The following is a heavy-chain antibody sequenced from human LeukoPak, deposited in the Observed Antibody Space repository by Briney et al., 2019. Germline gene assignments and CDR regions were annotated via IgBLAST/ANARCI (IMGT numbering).Heavy chain of an antibody. V-gene: IGHV3-48*01. CDR1: GFTLSSYS. CDR3: ARSFDAFDI. Sequence: GGSLRLSCAASGFTLSSYSMNWVRQAPGKGLEWVSYISSSSSTIYYADSVKGRFTISRGNAKNSLYLQMNSLRAEDTAVYYCARSFDAFDIWGQGTMVTVSS. CDR2: ISSSSSTI. J-gene: IGHJ3*02.